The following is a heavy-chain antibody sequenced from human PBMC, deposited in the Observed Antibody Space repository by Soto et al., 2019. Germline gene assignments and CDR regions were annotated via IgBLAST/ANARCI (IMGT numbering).Heavy chain of an antibody. V-gene: IGHV3-74*01. CDR1: VFTLSSYW. D-gene: IGHD5-18*01. J-gene: IGHJ4*02. CDR3: ARRGYSYGDHFDY. Sequence: PGRPRRLACAASVFTLSSYWMHWVRQAPGKGLVWVSRINSDGSSTSYADSVKGRFSISRENAKNMLYLQMNSLRAEDTAVYYCARRGYSYGDHFDYWGQGTPVTVSS. CDR2: INSDGSST.